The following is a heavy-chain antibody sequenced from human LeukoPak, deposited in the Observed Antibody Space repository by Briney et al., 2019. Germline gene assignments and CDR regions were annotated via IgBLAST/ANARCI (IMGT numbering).Heavy chain of an antibody. CDR1: GFTFSDYY. D-gene: IGHD6-13*01. CDR2: ISSSGSTI. J-gene: IGHJ4*02. CDR3: ARVSIAAAGFSDY. Sequence: GGSLRLSCAASGFTFSDYYMSWIRQAPGKGLEWVSYISSSGSTIYYADSVKGRFTISRDNAKNSLYLQMNGLRAEDTAVYYCARVSIAAAGFSDYWGQGTLVTVSS. V-gene: IGHV3-11*01.